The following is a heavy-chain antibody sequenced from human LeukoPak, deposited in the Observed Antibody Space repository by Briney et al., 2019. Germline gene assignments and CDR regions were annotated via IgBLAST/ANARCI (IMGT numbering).Heavy chain of an antibody. CDR2: IHYSGST. CDR1: GGSISGYY. CDR3: ARYDGSPANYLDC. J-gene: IGHJ4*02. Sequence: SETLSLTCTVPGGSISGYYWSWIRRQPGKGLEWIGWIHYSGSTKYNPSLKSRVTIFVDTSNNQFSLKLNSVTAADTAVYYCARYDGSPANYLDCWGQGNLVTVSS. D-gene: IGHD1-26*01. V-gene: IGHV4-59*08.